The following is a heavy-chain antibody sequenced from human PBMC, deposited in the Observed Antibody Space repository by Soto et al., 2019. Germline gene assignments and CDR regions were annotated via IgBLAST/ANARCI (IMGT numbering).Heavy chain of an antibody. CDR2: IYYSGST. CDR1: GGSISSYY. V-gene: IGHV4-59*01. D-gene: IGHD7-27*01. CDR3: ARRWGTYFDF. J-gene: IGHJ4*02. Sequence: SETLSRTCTVSGGSISSYYWSWIRQPPGKGLEWIGYIYYSGSTNYNPSLKSRVTISVDTSKNQFSLKLSSVTAADTAVYYCARRWGTYFDFWGQGTLVTVSS.